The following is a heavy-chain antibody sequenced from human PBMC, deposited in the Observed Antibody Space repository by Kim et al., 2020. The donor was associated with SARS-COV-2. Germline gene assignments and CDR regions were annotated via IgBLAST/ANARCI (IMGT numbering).Heavy chain of an antibody. V-gene: IGHV3-11*01. CDR2: ISSSGSTI. CDR1: GFTFSDYY. D-gene: IGHD3-22*01. J-gene: IGHJ6*02. CDR3: ARNLASYDSSGYYYYDYYGMYV. Sequence: GGSLRLSCAASGFTFSDYYMSWIRQAPGKGLEWVSYISSSGSTIYYADSVKGRFTIPRDNAKNSLYLQMNSLRAEDTAVYYCARNLASYDSSGYYYYDYYGMYVWGQGTTVTVSS.